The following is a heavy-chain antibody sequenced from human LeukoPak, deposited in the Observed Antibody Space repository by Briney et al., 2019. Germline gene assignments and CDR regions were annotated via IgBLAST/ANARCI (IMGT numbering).Heavy chain of an antibody. Sequence: PGGSLRLSCAASGFTFSDHYMSWTRQAPGKGLECVSYISSGGSTTYYTDSVKGRFTISRGNGKNALYLQMNSLRAEDTAVYYCAREIAADRGFDSWGQGTLVTVSS. J-gene: IGHJ4*02. CDR2: ISSGGSTT. V-gene: IGHV3-11*01. D-gene: IGHD6-6*01. CDR3: AREIAADRGFDS. CDR1: GFTFSDHY.